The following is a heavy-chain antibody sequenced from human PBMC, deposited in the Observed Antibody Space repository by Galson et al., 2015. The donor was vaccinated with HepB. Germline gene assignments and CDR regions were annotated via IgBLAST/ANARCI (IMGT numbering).Heavy chain of an antibody. D-gene: IGHD2-2*01. CDR2: INPSGGST. CDR1: GYTFTSYY. Sequence: SVKVSCKASGYTFTSYYMHWVRQAPGQGLEWMGIINPSGGSTSYAQKFQGRVTMTRDTSTSTVYMELSSLRSEDTAVYYCARDIVVVPAANSDYYYYGMDVWGQGTTVTVSS. J-gene: IGHJ6*02. V-gene: IGHV1-46*01. CDR3: ARDIVVVPAANSDYYYYGMDV.